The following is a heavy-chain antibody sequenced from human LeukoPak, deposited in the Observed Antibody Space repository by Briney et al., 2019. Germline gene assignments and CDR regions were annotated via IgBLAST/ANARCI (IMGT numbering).Heavy chain of an antibody. Sequence: SVKVSCKASGGTFSRYAISWVRQAPGQGLEWMGGIIAIFGTANYAQKFQGRVTITADESTSTAYMEVSSLRSEDTAVYYCARAYSGYDFFDYWGQGILVTVSS. CDR2: IIAIFGTA. D-gene: IGHD5-12*01. J-gene: IGHJ4*02. CDR1: GGTFSRYA. CDR3: ARAYSGYDFFDY. V-gene: IGHV1-69*13.